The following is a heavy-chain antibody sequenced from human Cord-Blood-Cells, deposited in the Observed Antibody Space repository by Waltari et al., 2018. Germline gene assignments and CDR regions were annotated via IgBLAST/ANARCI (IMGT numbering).Heavy chain of an antibody. Sequence: QVQLQESGPGLVKPSETLSLTCTVSGGSISSYYWSWIRQPPGKGLEWIGYSYYHGRTNNNPALKGRVTLSVDTSKSQFSRKRSSVTAADTAVYYCATTSQYGSGSYFAFDIWGQGTMVTVSS. CDR2: SYYHGRT. V-gene: IGHV4-59*01. J-gene: IGHJ3*02. CDR1: GGSISSYY. D-gene: IGHD3-10*01. CDR3: ATTSQYGSGSYFAFDI.